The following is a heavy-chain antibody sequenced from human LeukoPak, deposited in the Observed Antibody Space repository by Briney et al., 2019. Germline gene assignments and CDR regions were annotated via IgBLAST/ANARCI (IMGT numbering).Heavy chain of an antibody. D-gene: IGHD6-13*01. CDR1: GFTFSSYD. CDR2: INSDSNYI. J-gene: IGHJ5*01. V-gene: IGHV3-21*01. CDR3: ARLRSSSWFDY. Sequence: GGSLRLSCAASGFTFSSYDMHWVRQAPGQGLEWVSSINSDSNYIYYAASMKGRFTISRDNALNSLYLQMNSLRAEDTAVYYCARLRSSSWFDYWGQGTLVTVSS.